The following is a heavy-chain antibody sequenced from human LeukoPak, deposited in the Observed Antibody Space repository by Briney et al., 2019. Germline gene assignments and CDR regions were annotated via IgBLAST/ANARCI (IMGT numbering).Heavy chain of an antibody. D-gene: IGHD1-26*01. CDR1: GYTFTSYY. Sequence: ASVKVSCEASGYTFTSYYMHWVRQAPGQGLEWMGIINPSGGSTSYAQKFQGRVTMTRDTSTSTVYMELSSLRSEDTAVYYCARSVGVGATRSYFDYWGQGTLVTVSS. V-gene: IGHV1-46*03. CDR2: INPSGGST. CDR3: ARSVGVGATRSYFDY. J-gene: IGHJ4*02.